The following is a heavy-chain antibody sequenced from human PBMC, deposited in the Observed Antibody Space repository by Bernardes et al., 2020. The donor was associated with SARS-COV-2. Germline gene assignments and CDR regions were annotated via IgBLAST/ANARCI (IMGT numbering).Heavy chain of an antibody. V-gene: IGHV3-23*01. CDR2: ISGSGGST. CDR1: GFTFSSYA. CDR3: AKETRVVTIFGVVTLLGAYGMDV. J-gene: IGHJ6*02. D-gene: IGHD3-3*01. Sequence: GGSLRLSCAASGFTFSSYAMSWVRQAPGKGLEWVSAISGSGGSTYYADFVKGRFTISRDNSKNTLYLQRNSLRAEDTAVYYCAKETRVVTIFGVVTLLGAYGMDVWGQGTTVTVSS.